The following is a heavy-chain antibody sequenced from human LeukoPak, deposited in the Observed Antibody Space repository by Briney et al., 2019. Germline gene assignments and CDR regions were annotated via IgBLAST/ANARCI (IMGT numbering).Heavy chain of an antibody. V-gene: IGHV3-21*01. CDR2: ISSSSSYI. J-gene: IGHJ4*02. Sequence: PGGSLRLSCAASGFTFSSYSMNWVRQAPGKGLEWVSSISSSSSYIYYADSVQGRFTISRDNAKNSLYLQINSLRAEDTAVYYCARGKIAARDYWGQGTLVTVSS. D-gene: IGHD6-6*01. CDR3: ARGKIAARDY. CDR1: GFTFSSYS.